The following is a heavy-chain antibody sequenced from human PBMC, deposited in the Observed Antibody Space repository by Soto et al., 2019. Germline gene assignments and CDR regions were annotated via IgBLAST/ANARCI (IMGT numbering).Heavy chain of an antibody. D-gene: IGHD6-19*01. CDR2: INPIGDST. V-gene: IGHV1-46*01. Sequence: ASVKVSCKASGYTFTTHYVHWVRQAPGQGLEWMGIINPIGDSTTYAQKFQGRVTMTRDTSTSTVYMELSSLRSEDTAVYHCAIGSGRSTSFNYWGQGTLVTVSS. CDR3: AIGSGRSTSFNY. J-gene: IGHJ4*02. CDR1: GYTFTTHY.